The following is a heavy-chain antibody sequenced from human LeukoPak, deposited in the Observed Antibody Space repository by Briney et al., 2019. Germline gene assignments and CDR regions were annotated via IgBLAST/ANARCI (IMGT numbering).Heavy chain of an antibody. CDR2: ISYSSNYI. J-gene: IGHJ4*02. Sequence: GGSLRLSCAASGFTFSSYTMNWVRQAPGRGLEWVSCISYSSNYIYYADSVKGRFTISRDNTKNSLYVQMNSLRAEDTAVYYCARERGSGWGGGIQYWGQGTLVTVSS. CDR1: GFTFSSYT. V-gene: IGHV3-21*01. D-gene: IGHD6-19*01. CDR3: ARERGSGWGGGIQY.